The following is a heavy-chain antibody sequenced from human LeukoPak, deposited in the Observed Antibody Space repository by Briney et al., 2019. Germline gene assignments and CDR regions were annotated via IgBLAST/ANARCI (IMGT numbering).Heavy chain of an antibody. CDR1: GFTFSSYG. D-gene: IGHD3-22*01. J-gene: IGHJ3*02. Sequence: QPGRSLRLSCAASGFTFSSYGMHWVRQAPGKGLEWVAVISYDGSNKYYADSVKGRFTISRDNSKNTLYLQMNSLRAEDTAVYYCAKEFKRSSGYLIGLGAFDIWGQGTMVTVSS. V-gene: IGHV3-30*18. CDR3: AKEFKRSSGYLIGLGAFDI. CDR2: ISYDGSNK.